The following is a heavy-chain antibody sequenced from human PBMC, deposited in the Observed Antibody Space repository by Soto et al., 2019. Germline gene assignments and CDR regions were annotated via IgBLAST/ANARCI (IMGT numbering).Heavy chain of an antibody. CDR2: IYYNGDT. CDR3: AREGGDFVQVPYY. V-gene: IGHV4-30-4*01. D-gene: IGHD3-3*01. J-gene: IGHJ4*02. CDR1: GVSINRGDYY. Sequence: QVRLQESGPKLVRPSQTLSLTCSVSGVSINRGDYYWSWIRQSPGRGLEWIGSIYYNGDTNYNPSLGSRVTMSVDTSKEQFFLDLQSVVAADTAVYFCAREGGDFVQVPYYWGQGTLITVSS.